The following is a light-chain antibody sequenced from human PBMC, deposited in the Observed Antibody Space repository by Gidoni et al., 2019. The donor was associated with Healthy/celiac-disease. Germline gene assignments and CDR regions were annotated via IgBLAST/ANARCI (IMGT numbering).Light chain of an antibody. V-gene: IGKV3-15*01. CDR2: GAS. CDR1: QSVSSN. CDR3: QQYNNWPLG. Sequence: IVLTQSPATLSVSPGERATLSCRASQSVSSNLACYQQKPGQAPRLLIYGASTRATGNPARFSGSGSGTEFTLTISSLQSEDFAVYYCQQYNNWPLGFGQGTKVEIK. J-gene: IGKJ1*01.